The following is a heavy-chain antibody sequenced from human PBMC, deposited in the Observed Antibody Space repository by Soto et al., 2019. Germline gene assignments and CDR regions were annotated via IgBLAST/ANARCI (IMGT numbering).Heavy chain of an antibody. CDR3: TTDDVDYYGMDV. CDR1: GLTFGNAW. CDR2: IKNKIDGETT. J-gene: IGHJ6*02. V-gene: IGHV3-15*01. Sequence: VGSLRLSCVASGLTFGNAWMSWVRQAPGKGLEWVGRIKNKIDGETTDYAAPVKGRFTISRDDSKNTLYLQMNSLKTEDTAVYHCTTDDVDYYGMDVWGQGTTVTVSS.